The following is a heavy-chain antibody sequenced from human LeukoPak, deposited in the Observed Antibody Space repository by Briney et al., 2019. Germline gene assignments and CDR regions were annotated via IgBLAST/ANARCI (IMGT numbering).Heavy chain of an antibody. D-gene: IGHD6-6*01. V-gene: IGHV4-38-2*02. Sequence: PSETLSLTCTVSGYSISSGYYWGWIRQPPGKGLEWIGSIYHSGSTYYNPSLKSRVTISVDTSKNQFSLKLSSVTAADTAVYYCARTRGGKSIAALDYWGQGTLVTVSS. J-gene: IGHJ4*02. CDR1: GYSISSGYY. CDR3: ARTRGGKSIAALDY. CDR2: IYHSGST.